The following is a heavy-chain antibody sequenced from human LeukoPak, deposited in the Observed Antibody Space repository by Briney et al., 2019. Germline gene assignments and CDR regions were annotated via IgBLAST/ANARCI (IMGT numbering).Heavy chain of an antibody. CDR3: ARSLYGVNTWFDY. CDR2: IYPGDSDT. J-gene: IGHJ4*02. V-gene: IGHV5-51*01. CDR1: GYSFTSYW. Sequence: GESLKISCQGSGYSFTSYWIGWVRQMPGKGLEWVGIIYPGDSDTRYSPSFQGQVTISADKSISTAYLQWGSLKASDTAMYYCARSLYGVNTWFDYWGQGTLVTVSS. D-gene: IGHD4/OR15-4a*01.